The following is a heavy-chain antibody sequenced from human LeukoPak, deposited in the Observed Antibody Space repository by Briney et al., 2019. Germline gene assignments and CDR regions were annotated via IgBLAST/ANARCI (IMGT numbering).Heavy chain of an antibody. Sequence: SQTLSLTCTVSGGSISSGDYYWSWIRQPPGKGLEWIGYLYYSGSTYYNPSLKSRVTISVDTSKNQFSLKLSSVTAADTAVYYCARESSTNYDILTGLVYWGQGTLVTVSS. CDR3: ARESSTNYDILTGLVY. CDR2: LYYSGST. J-gene: IGHJ4*02. CDR1: GGSISSGDYY. V-gene: IGHV4-30-4*08. D-gene: IGHD3-9*01.